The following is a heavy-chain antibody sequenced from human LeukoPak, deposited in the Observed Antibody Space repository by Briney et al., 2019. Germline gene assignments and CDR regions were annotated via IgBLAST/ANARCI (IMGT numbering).Heavy chain of an antibody. CDR2: INHSGST. D-gene: IGHD3-22*01. Sequence: TSETLSLTCAVYGGSLSGYYWSWIRQPPGKGLEWIGEINHSGSTNYNPSLKSRVTISVDTSKNQFSLKLSSVTAADTAVYYCARGRSFSHYDSSGYSPLGYWGQGTLVTVSS. V-gene: IGHV4-34*01. CDR3: ARGRSFSHYDSSGYSPLGY. CDR1: GGSLSGYY. J-gene: IGHJ4*02.